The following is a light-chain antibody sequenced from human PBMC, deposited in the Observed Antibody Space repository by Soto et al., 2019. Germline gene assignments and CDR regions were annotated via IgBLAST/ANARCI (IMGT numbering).Light chain of an antibody. CDR2: GAS. J-gene: IGKJ3*01. V-gene: IGKV3-15*01. CDR1: QSVGSS. Sequence: EIVMTQSPATLSVSPGERATLSCSTSQSVGSSLAWYQQKPGQAPSLLIYGASTRATGIPARFSGSGSGTDFTLTISSLEPEDFAVYYCQQRSNWPPLFTFGPGTKVDIK. CDR3: QQRSNWPPLFT.